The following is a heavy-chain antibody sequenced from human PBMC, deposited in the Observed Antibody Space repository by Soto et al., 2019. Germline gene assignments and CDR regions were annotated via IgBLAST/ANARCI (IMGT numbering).Heavy chain of an antibody. CDR2: IWYDGSNK. CDR3: ARFSRDYSGSYRHFDY. Sequence: LRLSCAASGFTFSSYAMHWVRQAPGKGLEWVAVIWYDGSNKYYADSVKGRFTISRDNSKNTLYLQMNSLRAEDTAVYYCARFSRDYSGSYRHFDYWGQGTLVTVSS. D-gene: IGHD1-26*01. J-gene: IGHJ4*02. CDR1: GFTFSSYA. V-gene: IGHV3-33*08.